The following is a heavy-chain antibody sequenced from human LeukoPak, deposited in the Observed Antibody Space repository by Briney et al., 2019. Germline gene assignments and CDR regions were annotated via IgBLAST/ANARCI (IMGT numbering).Heavy chain of an antibody. D-gene: IGHD3-16*01. CDR1: GYSFTSYG. V-gene: IGHV1-18*04. CDR2: ISTYDGNT. Sequence: ASVKVSCKASGYSFTSYGISWVRQAPGQGLEWMGWISTYDGNTNYAQRVQDRLTMTTDSSTSTAYMELRSLRSEDTAVYYCAREAPGGYFDYWAQGTLVTVSS. J-gene: IGHJ4*02. CDR3: AREAPGGYFDY.